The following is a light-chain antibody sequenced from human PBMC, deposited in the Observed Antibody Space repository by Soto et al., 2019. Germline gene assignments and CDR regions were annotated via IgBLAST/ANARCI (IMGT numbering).Light chain of an antibody. Sequence: DIQVTQSPSSLSASVGETVVISCRTSQNVNAYVNWYQQRPGKAPKLLIFAASNLKSGVPSRFSGAGSGTDFSLTIDGLQPDDFATYFCQESYNMPTWKFGQGTKVDIK. CDR2: AAS. CDR3: QESYNMPTWK. CDR1: QNVNAY. J-gene: IGKJ1*01. V-gene: IGKV1-39*01.